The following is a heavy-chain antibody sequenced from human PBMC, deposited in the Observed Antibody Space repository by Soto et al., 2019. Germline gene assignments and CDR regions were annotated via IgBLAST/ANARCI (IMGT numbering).Heavy chain of an antibody. Sequence: GASVKVSCKASGFTFTSSAMQWVRQARGQRLEWIGWIVVGSGNTNYAQKFQERVTITRDMSTSTAYMELSSLRSEDTAVYYCAAHVEVTRVAPAQGRFDPWGQGTLVTVSS. J-gene: IGHJ5*02. CDR3: AAHVEVTRVAPAQGRFDP. V-gene: IGHV1-58*02. CDR2: IVVGSGNT. CDR1: GFTFTSSA. D-gene: IGHD5-12*01.